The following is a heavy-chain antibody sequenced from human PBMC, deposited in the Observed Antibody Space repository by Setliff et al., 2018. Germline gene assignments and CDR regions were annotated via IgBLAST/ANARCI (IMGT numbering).Heavy chain of an antibody. CDR2: IWYDGSNK. CDR1: GFTFSSYG. D-gene: IGHD3-22*01. Sequence: GGSLRLSCAASGFTFSSYGMHWVRQAPGKGLEWVAVIWYDGSNKYYADSVKGRFTISRDNSKNTLYLQMNSLRAEDTAVYYCANGDYYDSSGYFEGGWFDPWGQGTLVTVSS. J-gene: IGHJ5*02. CDR3: ANGDYYDSSGYFEGGWFDP. V-gene: IGHV3-33*06.